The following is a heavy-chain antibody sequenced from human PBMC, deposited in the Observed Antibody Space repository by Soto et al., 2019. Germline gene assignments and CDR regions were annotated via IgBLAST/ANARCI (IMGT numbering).Heavy chain of an antibody. J-gene: IGHJ6*02. CDR1: GYTFTNYG. Sequence: QIQLVQSGAEVKKAGASVKVSCKASGYTFTNYGISWVRQALGQGLEWMGWISAYNDNTNYAQKFQGRVTLTTDTSTRTAYMELRSLTSDDTAVYYGAREGYYCGSGSYSPPRYYGMDVWGQGTTVTVFS. D-gene: IGHD3-10*01. CDR3: AREGYYCGSGSYSPPRYYGMDV. CDR2: ISAYNDNT. V-gene: IGHV1-18*01.